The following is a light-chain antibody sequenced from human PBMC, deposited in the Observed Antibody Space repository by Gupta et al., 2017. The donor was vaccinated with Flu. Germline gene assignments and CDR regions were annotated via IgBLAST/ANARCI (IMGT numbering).Light chain of an antibody. CDR3: SSFTSSSTLV. V-gene: IGLV2-14*01. J-gene: IGLJ3*02. CDR1: SSDVGGYNY. Sequence: QSALTQPASVSGSPGPSITISCTGTSSDVGGYNYVSWYQQHPGKAPKLMIYEVINRPSGVSNRFSGSKSGNTASLTISGLQAEDEADYYCSSFTSSSTLVFGGGTKLTVL. CDR2: EVI.